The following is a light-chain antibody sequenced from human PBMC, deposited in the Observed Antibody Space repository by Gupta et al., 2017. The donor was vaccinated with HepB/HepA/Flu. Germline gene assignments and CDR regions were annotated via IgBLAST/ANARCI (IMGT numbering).Light chain of an antibody. Sequence: SALTQPPSASGSPVQSVTISCTGTSSDVGGYNYVSWYQLHPGKPPKLMIYDVTNRPAGVPDRFSGSKAGNTASLTVSGRVEEEGADYYCSTYAGSNNFVFGHGTKATVL. V-gene: IGLV2-8*01. CDR2: DVT. CDR1: SSDVGGYNY. J-gene: IGLJ1*01. CDR3: STYAGSNNFV.